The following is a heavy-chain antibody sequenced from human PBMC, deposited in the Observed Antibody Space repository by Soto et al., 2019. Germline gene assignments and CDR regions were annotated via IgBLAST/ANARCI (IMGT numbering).Heavy chain of an antibody. CDR3: ARVGGQLFGDHGMDV. V-gene: IGHV1-8*01. Sequence: QVQLVQSGAEVKKPGASVKVSCKASGYTFTTYEINWVRQVPGQGLEWMGWMSPSSGNTGYVDQFRGRVTMTSNTSMTAAYMELSSLRSEDTAVYYCARVGGQLFGDHGMDVWGQGTTVPVSS. D-gene: IGHD3-10*01. J-gene: IGHJ6*02. CDR1: GYTFTTYE. CDR2: MSPSSGNT.